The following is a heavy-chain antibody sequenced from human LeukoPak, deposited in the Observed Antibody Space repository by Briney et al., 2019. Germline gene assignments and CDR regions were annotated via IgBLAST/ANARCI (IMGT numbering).Heavy chain of an antibody. D-gene: IGHD1-7*01. J-gene: IGHJ4*02. V-gene: IGHV4-34*01. CDR2: INHSGST. CDR1: GGSFNYYF. Sequence: SETLSLTCAVSGGSFNYYFWSWIRQPPGKGLEWIGEINHSGSTKYTASLKSRVAISVDTSKNQFSLKLNSVTAADTAVYFCARGHLRTGTREFDYWGQGTLVTASS. CDR3: ARGHLRTGTREFDY.